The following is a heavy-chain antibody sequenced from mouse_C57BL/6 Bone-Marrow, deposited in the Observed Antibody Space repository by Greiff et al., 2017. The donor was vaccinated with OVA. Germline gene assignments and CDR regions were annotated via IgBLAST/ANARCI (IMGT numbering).Heavy chain of an antibody. V-gene: IGHV10-1*01. CDR2: IRSKSNNYVT. D-gene: IGHD1-1*01. J-gene: IGHJ4*01. Sequence: VQLVESGGGFVQPKGSSKPSCSVSGFSFTTHSLNWVPQDPGKGLEWVARIRSKSNNYVTYYADSEQDRIAISIEDSESKIYLKMNNLKSEDTSKYYAVRYYGSSYGYAMDYWGQGTSVTVSA. CDR3: VRYYGSSYGYAMDY. CDR1: GFSFTTHS.